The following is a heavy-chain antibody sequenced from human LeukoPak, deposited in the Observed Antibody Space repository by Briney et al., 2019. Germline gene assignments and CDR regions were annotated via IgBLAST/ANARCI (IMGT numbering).Heavy chain of an antibody. CDR1: GDSITGYY. Sequence: SETLSLTCTVSGDSITGYYLTWVRQPPGKGLEWIGYVYHTGTSNYNPSVRSRITMSVDTSKNQYSMKLSSVTAADTAVYFCARALDTWSALDYWGLGTLVTVSS. CDR3: ARALDTWSALDY. V-gene: IGHV4-59*01. CDR2: VYHTGTS. D-gene: IGHD5-18*01. J-gene: IGHJ4*02.